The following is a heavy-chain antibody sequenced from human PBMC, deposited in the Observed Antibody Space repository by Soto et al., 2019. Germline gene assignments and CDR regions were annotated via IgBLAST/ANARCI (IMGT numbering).Heavy chain of an antibody. D-gene: IGHD1-26*01. CDR1: GGSISGYY. CDR2: IDYYGST. V-gene: IGHV4-59*01. J-gene: IGHJ4*02. CDR3: AREGDWELRFFDY. Sequence: SETLSLTCTVSGGSISGYYWSWIRQPPGKRLEWIGYIDYYGSTNYNPSLKSRVTISVDTSKNQFSLKLSSVTAADTAVYYCAREGDWELRFFDYWGQGTLVTVSS.